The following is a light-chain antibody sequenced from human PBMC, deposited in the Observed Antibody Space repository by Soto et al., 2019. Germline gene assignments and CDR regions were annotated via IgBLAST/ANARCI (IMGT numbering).Light chain of an antibody. CDR2: DAS. Sequence: EMVLTQSPASLSLSPGERATLSCRASQSVSYLAWYQQKPGQAPRLLIYDASNRATGIPARFSGSGSGTDFTLTISSLEPEGSAIYYCQQRRNWLFGPGTKVDIK. CDR3: QQRRNWL. V-gene: IGKV3-11*01. CDR1: QSVSY. J-gene: IGKJ3*01.